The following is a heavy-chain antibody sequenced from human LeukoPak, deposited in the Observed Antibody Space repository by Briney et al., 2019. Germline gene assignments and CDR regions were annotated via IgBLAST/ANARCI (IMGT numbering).Heavy chain of an antibody. V-gene: IGHV3-23*01. CDR1: EFTFSNYV. CDR3: AKAPRIFGVVIDN. Sequence: PGGSLRLSCAASEFTFSNYVMSWVRQAPGKGLEWVSAISGSGGTTYYADSVKGRFTISRDNSKSTLYLHMSSLRAEDTAIYYCAKAPRIFGVVIDNWGQGILVTVSS. D-gene: IGHD3-3*01. J-gene: IGHJ4*02. CDR2: ISGSGGTT.